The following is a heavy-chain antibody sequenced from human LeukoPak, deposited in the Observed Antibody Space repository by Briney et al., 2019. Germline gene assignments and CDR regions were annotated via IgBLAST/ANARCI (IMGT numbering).Heavy chain of an antibody. J-gene: IGHJ4*02. CDR2: IRYDGSNK. Sequence: PGGSLRLSCAASGFTFSRYGMHWVHQAPGKGLEWMAFIRYDGSNKYYADSVKGRFTISRDDSKNTLYLQMNSLRSEDTAVYYCASPPRGSGWFFDYWGQGTLVTVSS. V-gene: IGHV3-30*02. CDR1: GFTFSRYG. D-gene: IGHD6-19*01. CDR3: ASPPRGSGWFFDY.